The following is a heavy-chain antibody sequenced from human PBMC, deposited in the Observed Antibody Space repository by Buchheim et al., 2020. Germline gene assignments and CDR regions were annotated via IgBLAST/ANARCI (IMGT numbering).Heavy chain of an antibody. CDR3: ARDQGDFWSGYYFYYYYGMDV. CDR1: GFTFSSYW. D-gene: IGHD3-3*01. CDR2: INSDGSST. V-gene: IGHV3-74*01. Sequence: EVQLVESGGGLVQPGGSLRLSCAASGFTFSSYWMHWVRQAPGKGLVWVSRINSDGSSTSYADSVKGRFTISRANAKNTLYLQMNSLRAEDTAVYYCARDQGDFWSGYYFYYYYGMDVWGQGTT. J-gene: IGHJ6*02.